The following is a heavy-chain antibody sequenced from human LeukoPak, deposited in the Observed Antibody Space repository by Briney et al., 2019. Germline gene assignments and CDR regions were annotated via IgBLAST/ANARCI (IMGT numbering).Heavy chain of an antibody. J-gene: IGHJ4*02. Sequence: GGSLRLSCAASGFTFSGYAMHWLRQAPGKGLEYVSAISSNGGGTFYATSVKGRFTISRDNSKNTLYPQMGSLRAEDSAVYYCARGRGRGWRHYFDFWGQGTLVTVSS. V-gene: IGHV3-64*01. CDR1: GFTFSGYA. D-gene: IGHD6-19*01. CDR2: ISSNGGGT. CDR3: ARGRGRGWRHYFDF.